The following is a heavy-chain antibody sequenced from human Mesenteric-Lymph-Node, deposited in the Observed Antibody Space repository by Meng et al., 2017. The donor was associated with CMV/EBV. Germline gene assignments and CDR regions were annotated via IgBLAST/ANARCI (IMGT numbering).Heavy chain of an antibody. V-gene: IGHV3-7*01. CDR2: IKQDGSEK. Sequence: GGSLRLSCAASELTFRAYSMSRVRQAPGKGLEWVANIKQDGSEKYYVDSVKGRFTISRDNAKNSLYLQMNSLRAEDTAVYYCARVVSYYYDSSGLAWGQGTLVTVSS. CDR1: ELTFRAYS. D-gene: IGHD3-22*01. J-gene: IGHJ5*02. CDR3: ARVVSYYYDSSGLA.